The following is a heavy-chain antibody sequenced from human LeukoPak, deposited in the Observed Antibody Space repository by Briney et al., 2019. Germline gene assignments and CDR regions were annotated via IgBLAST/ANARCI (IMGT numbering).Heavy chain of an antibody. D-gene: IGHD3-22*01. J-gene: IGHJ4*02. CDR1: GFTFSSYG. CDR2: ISYDGSNT. CDR3: SVNMGSGYRFDY. Sequence: GRSLRLSCAASGFTFSSYGMYWVRQAPGKGLAWVATISYDGSNTYYADSLKGRFTISRDISKNTLYLQMNSLRAEDTAVYYCSVNMGSGYRFDYWGQGTLVTVSS. V-gene: IGHV3-30*03.